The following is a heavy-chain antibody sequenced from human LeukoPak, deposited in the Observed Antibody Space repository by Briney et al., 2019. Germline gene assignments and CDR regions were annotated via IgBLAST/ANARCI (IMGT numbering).Heavy chain of an antibody. CDR3: AKDGGHILTGYYNSLYYYYMDV. CDR2: SSGSGGST. CDR1: GLTFSSYG. V-gene: IGHV3-23*01. D-gene: IGHD3-9*01. J-gene: IGHJ6*03. Sequence: GGSLRLSCAASGLTFSSYGMSWVRQAPGEGLEWVSASSGSGGSTYSADSVRGRFTISGDNSKNTLYLQMNSLRAEDTAVYYCAKDGGHILTGYYNSLYYYYMDVWGKGTTVTISS.